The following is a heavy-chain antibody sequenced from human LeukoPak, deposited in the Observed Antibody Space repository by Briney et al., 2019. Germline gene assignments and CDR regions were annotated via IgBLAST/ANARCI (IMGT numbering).Heavy chain of an antibody. Sequence: SETLSLTCAVSGVSFNDYYWSWVRQTPGKGLEWIGEINHSGYTNYSPSLKSRVTLSIDTSRKQFSLNLRSVTVADTGIYYCTRMSAGHDYWGQGTLVTVS. J-gene: IGHJ4*02. CDR3: TRMSAGHDY. V-gene: IGHV4-34*01. CDR2: INHSGYT. D-gene: IGHD3-10*01. CDR1: GVSFNDYY.